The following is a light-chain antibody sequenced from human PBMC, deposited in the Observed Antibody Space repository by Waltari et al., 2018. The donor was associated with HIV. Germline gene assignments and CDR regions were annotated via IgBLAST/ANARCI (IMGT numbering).Light chain of an antibody. CDR1: DIGTRD. V-gene: IGLV3-9*01. CDR3: QVWDHTSVV. Sequence: SYDLTQPLSVSVALGQTARIPCGGRDIGTRDVHWYQQKPGQAPSLLIFNGKNRPSGIPERFSGSKSRNTATLTISEAQGGDEAAYFCQVWDHTSVVFGGGTNLTVL. CDR2: NGK. J-gene: IGLJ3*02.